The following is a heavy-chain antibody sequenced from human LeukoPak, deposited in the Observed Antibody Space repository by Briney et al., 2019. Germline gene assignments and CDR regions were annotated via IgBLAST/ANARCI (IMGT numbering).Heavy chain of an antibody. CDR1: GFTFSSYA. D-gene: IGHD2-21*02. V-gene: IGHV3-23*01. CDR2: ISSSGGST. CDR3: AKDPYCGGDCYYFDY. Sequence: GGSLRLSCAASGFTFSSYAMSWVRQAPGKGLEWVSAISSSGGSTYYADSVKGRFTISRDNSKNTLYLQMNSLRAEDTAVYYCAKDPYCGGDCYYFDYWGQGTLVAVSS. J-gene: IGHJ4*02.